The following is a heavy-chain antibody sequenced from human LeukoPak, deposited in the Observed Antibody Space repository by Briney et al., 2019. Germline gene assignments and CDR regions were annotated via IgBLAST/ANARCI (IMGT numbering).Heavy chain of an antibody. V-gene: IGHV4-4*07. CDR1: DYSINNPYY. Sequence: SETLSLTCSVSDYSINNPYYWGWIRQPAGKGLEWIGRIYTSGSTNYNPSLKSRVTMSVDTSKNQFSLKLSPVTAADTAVYYCARGRYTQFDYWGQGTLVTVSS. J-gene: IGHJ4*02. CDR3: ARGRYTQFDY. CDR2: IYTSGST. D-gene: IGHD5-18*01.